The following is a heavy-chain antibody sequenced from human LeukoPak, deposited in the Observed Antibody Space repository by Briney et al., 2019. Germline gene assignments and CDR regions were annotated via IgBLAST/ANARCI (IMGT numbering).Heavy chain of an antibody. J-gene: IGHJ4*02. D-gene: IGHD6-13*01. CDR2: MNPNSGNT. CDR1: GYTFTSYD. CDR3: ARTPPNVFSVLQRQLAFDY. Sequence: ASVKVSCKASGYTFTSYDINWVRQATGQGLEWMGWMNPNSGNTGYAQKFQGRVTMTRNTSVSTAYMELSSLRSEDTAVYYCARTPPNVFSVLQRQLAFDYWGQGTLVTVSS. V-gene: IGHV1-8*01.